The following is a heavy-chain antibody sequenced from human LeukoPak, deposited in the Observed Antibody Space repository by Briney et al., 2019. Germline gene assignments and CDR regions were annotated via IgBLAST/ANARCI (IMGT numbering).Heavy chain of an antibody. CDR2: ISGSGGST. J-gene: IGHJ5*02. Sequence: PGGSLRLSCAASGFTFSSYAMSWVRQAPGKGLEWVSAISGSGGSTYYADSVKGRFTISRDNSKNTLYLQMNSLRAEDTAVYYCAKDAHYYDSSGYYSDRFDPWGQGTLVTVSS. CDR1: GFTFSSYA. V-gene: IGHV3-23*01. D-gene: IGHD3-22*01. CDR3: AKDAHYYDSSGYYSDRFDP.